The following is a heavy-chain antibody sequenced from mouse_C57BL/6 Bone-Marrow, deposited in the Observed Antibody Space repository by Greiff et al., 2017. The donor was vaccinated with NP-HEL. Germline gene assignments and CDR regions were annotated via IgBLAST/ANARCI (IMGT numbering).Heavy chain of an antibody. V-gene: IGHV1-64*01. D-gene: IGHD3-2*02. J-gene: IGHJ4*01. CDR3: ARGGQLRLRWYAMDY. CDR2: IHPNSGST. CDR1: GYTFTSYW. Sequence: QVQLQQPGAELVKPGASVKLSCKASGYTFTSYWMHWVKQRPGQGLEWIGMIHPNSGSTNYNEKFKSKATLTVDKSSSTAYMQLSSLTSEDSAVYYCARGGQLRLRWYAMDYWGQGTSVTVSS.